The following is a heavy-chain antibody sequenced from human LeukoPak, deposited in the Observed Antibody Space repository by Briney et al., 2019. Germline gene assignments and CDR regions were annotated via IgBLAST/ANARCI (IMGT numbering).Heavy chain of an antibody. CDR2: IYPGDSDT. CDR1: GYSFTSYW. Sequence: GESLKISCKGSGYSFTSYWIGWVRRMPGKGLEWMGIIYPGDSDTRYSPSFQGQVTISADKSISTSYLQCSSLKASDTAMDYCARVGTSSYYGIDGWGQGTTVTVSS. V-gene: IGHV5-51*01. D-gene: IGHD2-2*01. J-gene: IGHJ6*02. CDR3: ARVGTSSYYGIDG.